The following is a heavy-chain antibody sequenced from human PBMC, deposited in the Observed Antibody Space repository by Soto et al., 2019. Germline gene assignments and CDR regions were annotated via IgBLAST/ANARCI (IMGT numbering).Heavy chain of an antibody. CDR2: INHSGST. D-gene: IGHD3-22*01. V-gene: IGHV4-34*01. CDR1: GGSFSGYY. Sequence: SETLSLTCAVYGGSFSGYYWSWIRQPPVKGLEWIGEINHSGSTNYNPSLKSRVTISVDTSKNQFSLKLSSVTAADTAVYYCARVTRITMIVVVITYFDYWGQGTLVTVSS. J-gene: IGHJ4*02. CDR3: ARVTRITMIVVVITYFDY.